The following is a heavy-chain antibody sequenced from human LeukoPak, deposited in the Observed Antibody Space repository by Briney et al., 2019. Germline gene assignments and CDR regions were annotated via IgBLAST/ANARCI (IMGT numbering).Heavy chain of an antibody. J-gene: IGHJ6*03. CDR1: GGSFSGYY. CDR2: INHSGST. D-gene: IGHD2-15*01. V-gene: IGHV4-34*01. CDR3: ARSVEGYCSGGSCYSYYYYMDV. Sequence: SETLSLTCAVYGGSFSGYYWSWIRQPPGKGLEWIGEINHSGSTKYKPSLKSRVTISVDTSNNQFSLKLSSVTAADTAVYYCARSVEGYCSGGSCYSYYYYMDVWGKGTTVTVSS.